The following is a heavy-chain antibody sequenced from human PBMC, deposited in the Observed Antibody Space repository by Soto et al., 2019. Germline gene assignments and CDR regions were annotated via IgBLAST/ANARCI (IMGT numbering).Heavy chain of an antibody. CDR2: IYHSGST. D-gene: IGHD3-10*01. Sequence: QVQLQESGPGLVKPSGTLSLTCAVSGGSISSSNWWSWVRQPPGKGLEWIGEIYHSGSTNYNPSPKSRVTISVDKSKNQFSVRLSSVTAADTAVYYCAGRRDGSGSLDYWGQGTLVTVSS. J-gene: IGHJ4*02. CDR3: AGRRDGSGSLDY. V-gene: IGHV4-4*02. CDR1: GGSISSSNW.